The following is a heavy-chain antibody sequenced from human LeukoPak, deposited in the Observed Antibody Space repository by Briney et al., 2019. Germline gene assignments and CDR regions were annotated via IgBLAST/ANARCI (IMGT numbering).Heavy chain of an antibody. J-gene: IGHJ6*02. Sequence: PEGSLRLSCAASEFTFSSYAMHWVRQAPGKGLEWVAVISYDGSNIYYADPVKGRFTISRDNSKNTLYLQMNSLGAEDTAVYCCARGLDPHRLSMDVWGQGTTVTVSS. D-gene: IGHD3/OR15-3a*01. CDR2: ISYDGSNI. V-gene: IGHV3-30-3*01. CDR1: EFTFSSYA. CDR3: ARGLDPHRLSMDV.